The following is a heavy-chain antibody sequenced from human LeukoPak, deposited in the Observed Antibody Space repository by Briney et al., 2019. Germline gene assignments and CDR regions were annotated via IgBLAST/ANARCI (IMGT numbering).Heavy chain of an antibody. J-gene: IGHJ4*02. D-gene: IGHD6-19*01. CDR1: GFTFSSYS. V-gene: IGHV3-21*01. CDR2: ISSSSSYI. CDR3: ARLFTVAGTLEDDY. Sequence: PGGSLRLSCAASGFTFSSYSMNWVRQAPGKGLAWVSSISSSSSYIYYADSVKGRFTISRDNAKNSLYLQMNSLRAEDTAVYYCARLFTVAGTLEDDYWGQGTLVTVSS.